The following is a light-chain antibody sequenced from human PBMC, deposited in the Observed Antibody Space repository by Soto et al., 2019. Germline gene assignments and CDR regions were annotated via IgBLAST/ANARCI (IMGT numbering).Light chain of an antibody. J-gene: IGKJ3*01. V-gene: IGKV1-6*01. CDR3: LQGYNFPHT. CDR1: QDIRND. Sequence: AIQLTQSPSSLSASVGDRVTITCRASQDIRNDLGWYQQKPGKAPNLLIYAASTLQIGVPSRFSGSGSGTDFTLTISSLQPEDFATYYCLQGYNFPHTFGPGTKVDIK. CDR2: AAS.